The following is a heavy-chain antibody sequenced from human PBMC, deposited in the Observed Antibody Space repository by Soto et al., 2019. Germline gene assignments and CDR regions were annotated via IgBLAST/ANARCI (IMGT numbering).Heavy chain of an antibody. V-gene: IGHV3-7*05. CDR2: MNRDGTEK. CDR1: GFTFSSYW. D-gene: IGHD5-12*01. CDR3: ARDPNSGYDRGRNY. Sequence: EELLVESGGGLVQPGGSLRLSCAASGFTFSSYWMSWFRQTPGKGLEWVANMNRDGTEKYYVDSVAGRFTISRDNARNALYLQMNNLRVDDTAVYYCARDPNSGYDRGRNYWGQGTLVSVSS. J-gene: IGHJ4*02.